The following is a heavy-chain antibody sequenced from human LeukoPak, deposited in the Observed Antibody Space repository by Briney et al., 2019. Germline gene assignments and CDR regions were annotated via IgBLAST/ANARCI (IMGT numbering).Heavy chain of an antibody. CDR2: IWYDGSNK. Sequence: GGSLRLSCAASGFTFSSYGMHWVRQAPGKGLECVAVIWYDGSNKYYADSVKGRFTISRDNSKNTLYLQMNSLRAEDTAVYYCARDGIVATRFDYWGQGTLVTVSS. CDR3: ARDGIVATRFDY. CDR1: GFTFSSYG. V-gene: IGHV3-33*01. J-gene: IGHJ4*02. D-gene: IGHD5-12*01.